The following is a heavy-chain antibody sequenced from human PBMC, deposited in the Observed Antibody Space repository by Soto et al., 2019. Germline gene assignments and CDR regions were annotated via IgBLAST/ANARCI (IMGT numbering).Heavy chain of an antibody. CDR2: IWYDGSNK. J-gene: IGHJ6*02. Sequence: GGSLSLSCAASGFTFSSYGMHWVRQAPGKGLEWVAVIWYDGSNKYYADSVKGRFTISRDNSKNTLYLQMNSLRAEDTAVYYCASGDFWSGFYLTYGMDVWGQGTTVTVPS. CDR1: GFTFSSYG. D-gene: IGHD3-3*01. V-gene: IGHV3-33*01. CDR3: ASGDFWSGFYLTYGMDV.